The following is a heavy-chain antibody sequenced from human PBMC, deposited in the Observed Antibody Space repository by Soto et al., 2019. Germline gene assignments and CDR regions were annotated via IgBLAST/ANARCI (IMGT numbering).Heavy chain of an antibody. CDR3: ARGGLLDFDY. J-gene: IGHJ4*02. Sequence: SETLSLTCTVSGGSITSYYWTWIRQPPGKGLEWIGNIYYSGSTNYNPSLKSRVTISVDTSKNQFSLKLSSVTAADTAVYYCARGGLLDFDYWGQGTLVTVSS. V-gene: IGHV4-59*01. CDR1: GGSITSYY. CDR2: IYYSGST.